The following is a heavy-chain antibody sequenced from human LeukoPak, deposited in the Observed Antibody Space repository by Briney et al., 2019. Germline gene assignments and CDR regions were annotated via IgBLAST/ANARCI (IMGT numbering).Heavy chain of an antibody. Sequence: SETLSLTCAVSGDSITSTNWWSWVRQPPGKGLEWIGEIYHSGSTNYNPSLKSRVTISVDRSKNQFSLKLSSVTAADTAVYYCARDPRDGYTFDYWGQGTLVTVSS. V-gene: IGHV4-4*02. J-gene: IGHJ4*02. D-gene: IGHD5-24*01. CDR2: IYHSGST. CDR1: GDSITSTNW. CDR3: ARDPRDGYTFDY.